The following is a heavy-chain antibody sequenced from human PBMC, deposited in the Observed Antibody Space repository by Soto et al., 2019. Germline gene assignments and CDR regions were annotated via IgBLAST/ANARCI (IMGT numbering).Heavy chain of an antibody. D-gene: IGHD3-9*01. V-gene: IGHV3-48*03. J-gene: IGHJ3*02. CDR2: ISSSGSNM. CDR1: GFMFSSYE. Sequence: PGGSLRLSCAASGFMFSSYEMHWVRQAPGKGLEWVSYISSSGSNMYYADSVKGRFTISRENAKKSLYLQMNSLRAEDTAVYYCAGVHTDRYSAFDIWGQGTMVTVSS. CDR3: AGVHTDRYSAFDI.